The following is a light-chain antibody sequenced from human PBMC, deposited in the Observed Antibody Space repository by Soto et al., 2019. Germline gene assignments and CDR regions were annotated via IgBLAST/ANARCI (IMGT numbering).Light chain of an antibody. CDR2: DAS. CDR1: QSVTDW. V-gene: IGKV1-5*01. J-gene: IGKJ2*02. Sequence: DIPLTQSPSTLSASVGDRVTITCRASQSVTDWLAWYQQKPVKAPKLLIYDASSLQSGVPSRFSGSGSGTEFSLTISSLQTDDFATYYCQQYYRSCTFGQGTKVEIK. CDR3: QQYYRSCT.